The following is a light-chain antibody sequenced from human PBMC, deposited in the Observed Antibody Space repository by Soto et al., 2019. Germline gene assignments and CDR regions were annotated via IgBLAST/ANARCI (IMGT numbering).Light chain of an antibody. CDR2: GAF. J-gene: IGKJ1*01. V-gene: IGKV3-20*01. CDR3: QQYDISPWT. Sequence: EIVLTQSPGTLSLSPGERATLSCRASQSVKSSNLAWYKQKPGQAPRLLIHGAFRRATGIPDRFSGSGSGTDFTLTIIRLEPEDFAVYYCQQYDISPWTFGQGTKVDIK. CDR1: QSVKSSN.